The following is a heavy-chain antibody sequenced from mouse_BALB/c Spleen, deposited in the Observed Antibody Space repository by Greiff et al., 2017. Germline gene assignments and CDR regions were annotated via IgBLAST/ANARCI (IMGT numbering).Heavy chain of an antibody. CDR3: ARDNGNYPAWFAY. D-gene: IGHD2-1*01. CDR2: IYYSGTI. CDR1: GISITTGNYR. V-gene: IGHV3-5*02. J-gene: IGHJ3*01. Sequence: EVKLMESGPGLVKPSQTVSLTCTVTGISITTGNYRWSWIRQFPGNKLEWIGYIYYSGTITYNPSLTSRTTITRDTSKNQFFLEMNSLTAEDTATYYCARDNGNYPAWFAYWGQGTLVTVSA.